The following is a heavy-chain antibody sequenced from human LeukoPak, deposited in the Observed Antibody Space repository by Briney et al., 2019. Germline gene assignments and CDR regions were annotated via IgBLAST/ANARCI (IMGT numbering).Heavy chain of an antibody. J-gene: IGHJ6*03. D-gene: IGHD1-1*01. V-gene: IGHV4-4*07. Sequence: SETLSLTCSVSGDSISYFYWSWIRQAAGKGLVWIGRISGSGSTDYNASLKSRVTMSVDTSKNQLSLKVISVTAADTAVYYCARGSTTDYYYYYMDVWAKGPRSPSP. CDR2: ISGSGST. CDR1: GDSISYFY. CDR3: ARGSTTDYYYYYMDV.